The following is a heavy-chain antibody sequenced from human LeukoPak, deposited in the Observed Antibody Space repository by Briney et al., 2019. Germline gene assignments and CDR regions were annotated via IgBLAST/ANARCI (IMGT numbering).Heavy chain of an antibody. CDR1: GYTFTSYG. Sequence: GASVKVSCKASGYTFTSYGISWVRQAPGQGLEWMGRIIPIFGTANYAQKFQGRVTITTDESTSTAYMELSSLRSEDTAVYYCARVSYGSGSYWEQIYAFDIWGQGTMVTVSS. J-gene: IGHJ3*02. D-gene: IGHD3-10*01. CDR2: IIPIFGTA. CDR3: ARVSYGSGSYWEQIYAFDI. V-gene: IGHV1-69*05.